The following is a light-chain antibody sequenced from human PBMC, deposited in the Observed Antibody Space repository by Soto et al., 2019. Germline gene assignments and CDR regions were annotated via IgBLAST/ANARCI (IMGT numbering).Light chain of an antibody. Sequence: EIVMTQSPATLSVSPGERATLSCRASRSVSTNLAWYQQRPGQAPRLLIYGASARATGIPARFSGSGSGTEFTLTISSLQSEDFAVYYCQQYNKWPLFTFGPGTRV. J-gene: IGKJ3*01. CDR3: QQYNKWPLFT. V-gene: IGKV3-15*01. CDR1: RSVSTN. CDR2: GAS.